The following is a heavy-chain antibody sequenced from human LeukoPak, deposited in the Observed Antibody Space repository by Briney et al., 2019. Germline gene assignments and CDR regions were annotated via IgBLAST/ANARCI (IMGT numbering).Heavy chain of an antibody. CDR1: GASITSHY. CDR2: IYYSGST. D-gene: IGHD2-8*02. CDR3: ARATTAYCTGGICPNFDY. V-gene: IGHV4-59*11. J-gene: IGHJ4*02. Sequence: SEALSLTCSVSGASITSHYGSWVRPPPGKRLELVGYIYYSGSTNYNPSLQRRVTMSVDTSENQFSLKLSSVTAADTAVYYCARATTAYCTGGICPNFDYWGQGTLVTVSS.